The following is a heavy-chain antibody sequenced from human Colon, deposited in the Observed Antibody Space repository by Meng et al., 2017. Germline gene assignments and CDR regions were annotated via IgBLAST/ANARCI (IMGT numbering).Heavy chain of an antibody. D-gene: IGHD4-17*01. Sequence: SETLSLTCTVSGGSISSGSYYWSWIRQPAGKGLEWIGRIYTSGSTNYNPSLKSRVTISVDTSKNQFSLKLSSVTAADTAVYYCARIYITYGELDYWGQGTLVTVSS. J-gene: IGHJ4*02. CDR1: GGSISSGSYY. V-gene: IGHV4-61*02. CDR2: IYTSGST. CDR3: ARIYITYGELDY.